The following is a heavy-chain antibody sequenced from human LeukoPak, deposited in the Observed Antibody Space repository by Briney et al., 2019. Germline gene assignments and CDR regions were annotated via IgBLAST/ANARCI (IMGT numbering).Heavy chain of an antibody. CDR2: ISTYNGDT. CDR3: ARETSSRDDP. CDR1: GYTFGTYG. Sequence: EASVKVSCKASGYTFGTYGISWVRQAPGQGLEWMGWISTYNGDTNYAQNLQGRVTMTTDTSTSTAYMELRSLRSDDTAVYYCARETSSRDDPWGQGTLVIVSS. V-gene: IGHV1-18*01. J-gene: IGHJ5*02. D-gene: IGHD2-2*01.